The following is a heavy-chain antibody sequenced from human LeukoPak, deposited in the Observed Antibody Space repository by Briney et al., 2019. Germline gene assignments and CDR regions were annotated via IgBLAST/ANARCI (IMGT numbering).Heavy chain of an antibody. CDR2: IKEDGSEK. Sequence: GGSLRLSCAASGFSFSSYWMSWVRHAPGKGLEWVANIKEDGSEKYYVDSVKGRFTISRDNAKNSLYLQMNSLRAEDTAVYYCAVKWGSYFDYWGQGTLVTVSS. V-gene: IGHV3-7*02. J-gene: IGHJ4*02. CDR1: GFSFSSYW. CDR3: AVKWGSYFDY. D-gene: IGHD3-16*01.